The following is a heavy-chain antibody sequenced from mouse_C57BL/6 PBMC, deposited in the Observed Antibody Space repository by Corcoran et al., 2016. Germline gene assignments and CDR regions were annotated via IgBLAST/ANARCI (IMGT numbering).Heavy chain of an antibody. D-gene: IGHD2-4*01. CDR1: GFSLSTSGMG. J-gene: IGHJ3*01. CDR3: AREDYDGPLAY. V-gene: IGHV8-12*01. CDR2: IYWDDDK. Sequence: QVTLKESGPGILRSSQTLSLTCSFSGFSLSTSGMGVSWIRQPSGKGLEWLAHIYWDDDKRYNPSLKSRLTISKDTSRNQVFLKITSVDTADTATYYCAREDYDGPLAYWGQGTLVTVSA.